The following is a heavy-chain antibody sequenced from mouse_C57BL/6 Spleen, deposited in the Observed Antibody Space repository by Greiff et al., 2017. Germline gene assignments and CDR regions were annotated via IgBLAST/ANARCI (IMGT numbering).Heavy chain of an antibody. D-gene: IGHD2-1*01. J-gene: IGHJ2*01. Sequence: QVQLQQSGPELVTPGASVKISCKASGYAFSSSWMNWVKQRPGTGLEWIGRIYPGDGDTNYNGKFKGKATLTTDKSSSTAYMQLSSLTSEDTAVYFCARGNYYGLDDWGKGTTLTVSS. V-gene: IGHV1-82*01. CDR2: IYPGDGDT. CDR1: GYAFSSSW. CDR3: ARGNYYGLDD.